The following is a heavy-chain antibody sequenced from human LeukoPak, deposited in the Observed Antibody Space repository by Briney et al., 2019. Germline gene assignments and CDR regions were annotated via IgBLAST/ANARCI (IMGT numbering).Heavy chain of an antibody. Sequence: QAGGSLRLSCAASGFTFSSYSMNWVRQAPGKGLEWVSYISSSSSTIYYVDSVRGRFTISRDNDKNSLYLQMNSLRVEDTAVYYCARVFRPSLTVFIIRGAFDIWGQGTMVTVSS. CDR3: ARVFRPSLTVFIIRGAFDI. CDR2: ISSSSSTI. D-gene: IGHD3-3*01. V-gene: IGHV3-48*04. CDR1: GFTFSSYS. J-gene: IGHJ3*02.